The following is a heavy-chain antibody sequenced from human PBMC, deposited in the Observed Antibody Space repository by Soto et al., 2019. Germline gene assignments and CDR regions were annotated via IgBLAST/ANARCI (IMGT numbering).Heavy chain of an antibody. CDR3: TPDPILAAAGGSDP. CDR2: IKSNTDGGTT. Sequence: EVQLVESGGGLVKPGGSLRLSCEASGFTFIYAWMNWVRQAPGKGLEWVGHIKSNTDGGTTDYAAPVNGSFTISRDDSKTTLYLQMNSLKTEDTAVYYCTPDPILAAAGGSDPWGQGTLVTVSS. J-gene: IGHJ5*02. CDR1: GFTFIYAW. V-gene: IGHV3-15*01. D-gene: IGHD6-13*01.